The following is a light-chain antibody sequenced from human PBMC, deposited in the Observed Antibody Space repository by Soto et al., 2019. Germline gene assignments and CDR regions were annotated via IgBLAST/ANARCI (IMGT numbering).Light chain of an antibody. V-gene: IGKV3-20*01. Sequence: IVMAQSPDTVYVSPGERATLSCRASQSVRSNLAWYQHKPGQAPRLLIYASSNRATGIPDRFSGSASGTDFTLTINRLEPEDFAVYYCQLYGISPHFGQGTRLEIK. CDR2: ASS. CDR3: QLYGISPH. CDR1: QSVRSN. J-gene: IGKJ5*01.